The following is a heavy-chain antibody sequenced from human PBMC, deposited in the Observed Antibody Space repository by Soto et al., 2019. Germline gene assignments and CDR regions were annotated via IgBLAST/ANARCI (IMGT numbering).Heavy chain of an antibody. V-gene: IGHV1-69*13. CDR3: ARDRGGDYYGSGRSWFDP. CDR2: IIPIFGTA. J-gene: IGHJ5*02. Sequence: SVKVSCKASGGTFSSYATSWVRQAPGQGPEWMGGIIPIFGTANYAQKFQGRVTITADESTSTAYMELSSLRSEDTAVYYCARDRGGDYYGSGRSWFDPWGQGTLVTVSS. CDR1: GGTFSSYA. D-gene: IGHD3-10*01.